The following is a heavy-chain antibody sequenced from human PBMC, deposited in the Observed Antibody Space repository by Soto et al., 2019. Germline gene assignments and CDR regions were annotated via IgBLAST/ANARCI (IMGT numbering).Heavy chain of an antibody. CDR3: ARDYDSSGYYRTYYYYGMDV. CDR2: IIPIFGTA. Sequence: QVQLVQSGAEVKKPGSSVKVSCKASGGTFSSYAISWVRQAPGQGLEWRGGIIPIFGTANYAQKFQGRVTITADESTSTAYMELSSLRSEDTAVYYCARDYDSSGYYRTYYYYGMDVWGQGPTVTVSS. V-gene: IGHV1-69*01. J-gene: IGHJ6*02. CDR1: GGTFSSYA. D-gene: IGHD3-22*01.